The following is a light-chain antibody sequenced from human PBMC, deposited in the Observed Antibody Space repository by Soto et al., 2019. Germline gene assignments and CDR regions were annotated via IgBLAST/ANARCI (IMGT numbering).Light chain of an antibody. V-gene: IGKV3-20*01. CDR3: QHYNNWPPWT. J-gene: IGKJ1*01. CDR1: QSVNTKY. Sequence: ELVLTQSPGTLSLSPGERATLSCRASQSVNTKYLAWYQQKPGQAPRLLIYGVSSRATGIPDRFSGSGSGTDFILTISRVEPEDFAIYYCQHYNNWPPWTFGQGTKVDIK. CDR2: GVS.